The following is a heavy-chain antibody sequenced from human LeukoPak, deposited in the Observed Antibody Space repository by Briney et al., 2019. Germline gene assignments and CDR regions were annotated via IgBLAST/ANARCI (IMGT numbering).Heavy chain of an antibody. CDR3: ARSPERWLQLLIDY. CDR1: GYSISSVYY. J-gene: IGHJ4*02. CDR2: IYHSGST. D-gene: IGHD5-24*01. V-gene: IGHV4-38-2*01. Sequence: SETLSLTCAVSGYSISSVYYWGWIRQPPGKGLEWIGSIYHSGSTYYNPSLKSRVTISVDTSKNQFSLKLSSVTAADTAVYYCARSPERWLQLLIDYWGQGTLVTVSS.